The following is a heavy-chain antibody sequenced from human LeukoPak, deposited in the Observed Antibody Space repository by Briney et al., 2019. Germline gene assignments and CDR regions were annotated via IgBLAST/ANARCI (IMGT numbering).Heavy chain of an antibody. CDR2: ISGSGGST. CDR3: ARRYYDSSGYSLDDY. V-gene: IGHV3-23*01. Sequence: GGSLRLSCAASGFTFSSYAMSWVRQAPGKGLEWVSAISGSGGSTYYADSVKGRFTISRDNSKNTLYLQMNSLRAEDTAIYYCARRYYDSSGYSLDDYWGQGTLVTVSS. J-gene: IGHJ4*02. D-gene: IGHD3-22*01. CDR1: GFTFSSYA.